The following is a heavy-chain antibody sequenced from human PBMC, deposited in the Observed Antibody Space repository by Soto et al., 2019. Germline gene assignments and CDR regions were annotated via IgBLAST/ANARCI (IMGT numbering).Heavy chain of an antibody. J-gene: IGHJ4*02. D-gene: IGHD3-10*01. CDR2: FNPILSFS. V-gene: IGHV1-69*02. CDR3: ATSFGSGSRAFDY. CDR1: GDTFNFYT. Sequence: QVQLVQSGAEVKKPGSSVKVSCKASGDTFNFYTINWVRQAPGLGLEWMGRFNPILSFSNSALKFQGRVTLTADKSTSTAYMVLSSVRSADTAIYYCATSFGSGSRAFDYWGQGALVTVSS.